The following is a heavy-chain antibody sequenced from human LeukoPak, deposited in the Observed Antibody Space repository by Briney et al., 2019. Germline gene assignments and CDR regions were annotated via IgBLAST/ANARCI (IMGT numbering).Heavy chain of an antibody. Sequence: SETLSLTCTVSGASTSSNYWSWIRQPAGKGLEWIGRLYTSGSTNYNPSLRSRVTISVDKSKNQFSLKLSSVTAADTALYYCARDSGVATNLDYWGQGTLVTVSS. J-gene: IGHJ4*02. V-gene: IGHV4-4*07. D-gene: IGHD5-24*01. CDR1: GASTSSNY. CDR3: ARDSGVATNLDY. CDR2: LYTSGST.